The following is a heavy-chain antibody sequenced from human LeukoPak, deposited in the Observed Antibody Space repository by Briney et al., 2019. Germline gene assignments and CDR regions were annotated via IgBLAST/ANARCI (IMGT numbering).Heavy chain of an antibody. J-gene: IGHJ6*02. CDR1: GYTFTSYY. V-gene: IGHV1-46*01. D-gene: IGHD2-21*01. CDR2: INPSGGST. Sequence: ASVKVSCKASGYTFTSYYMHWVRQAPGQGLEWMGIINPSGGSTSYAQKFQGRVAMTRDTSTSTVYMELSSLRSEDTAVYYCARSGGDYTYGMDVWGQGTTVTVSS. CDR3: ARSGGDYTYGMDV.